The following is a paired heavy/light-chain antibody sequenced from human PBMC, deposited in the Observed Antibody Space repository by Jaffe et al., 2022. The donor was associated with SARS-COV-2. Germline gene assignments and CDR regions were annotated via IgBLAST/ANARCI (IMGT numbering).Heavy chain of an antibody. V-gene: IGHV6-1*01. J-gene: IGHJ5*02. CDR2: TYYRSKWYN. CDR1: GDSVSSNSAA. CDR3: AKGHGGPYCSGGNCMFDP. D-gene: IGHD2-15*01. Sequence: QVQLQQSGPGLVKPSQTLSLTCAISGDSVSSNSAAWNWIRQSPSRGLEWLGRTYYRSKWYNDYAVPVKSRLTINPDTSKNLFSLQLNSVTPEDTAVYYCAKGHGGPYCSGGNCMFDPWGQGTLVTVSS.
Light chain of an antibody. CDR3: QVWDSSIDHLAV. Sequence: SYVLTQPPSVSVAPGQTARITCGGNNIESKSVHWYQQKPGQAPVLVVYDDSDRPSGIPERFSGSNSGNTATLTISRVEAGDEADYYCQVWDSSIDHLAVFGGGTKLTVL. J-gene: IGLJ2*01. CDR1: NIESKS. V-gene: IGLV3-21*02. CDR2: DDS.